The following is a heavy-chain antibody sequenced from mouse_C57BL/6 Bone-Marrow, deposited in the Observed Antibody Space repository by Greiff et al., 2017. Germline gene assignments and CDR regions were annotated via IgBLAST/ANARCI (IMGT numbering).Heavy chain of an antibody. CDR1: GFNIKDDY. J-gene: IGHJ4*01. D-gene: IGHD1-2*01. CDR2: IDPENGDT. V-gene: IGHV14-4*01. Sequence: EVQGVESGAELVRPGASVKLSCTASGFNIKDDYMHWVKQRPEQGLEWIGWIDPENGDTEYASKFQGKATITADTSSNTAYLQLSSLTSEDTAVYYCTTGGSFYYAMDYWGQGTSVTVSS. CDR3: TTGGSFYYAMDY.